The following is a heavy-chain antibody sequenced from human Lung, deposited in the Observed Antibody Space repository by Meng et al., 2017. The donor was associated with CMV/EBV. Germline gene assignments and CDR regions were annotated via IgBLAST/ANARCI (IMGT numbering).Heavy chain of an antibody. CDR1: GFNFSNAW. CDR2: IKSKTDGGTT. V-gene: IGHV3-15*01. J-gene: IGHJ6*02. Sequence: GESLKISCAASGFNFSNAWMSWVRQAPGKGLEWVGRIKSKTDGGTTDYAAPVKGRFTNSRDDSKNTLYLQMNSLKSEDTAVYYCTTVIGTSYPYGMDVWGQGTXVTVSS. CDR3: TTVIGTSYPYGMDV. D-gene: IGHD1-26*01.